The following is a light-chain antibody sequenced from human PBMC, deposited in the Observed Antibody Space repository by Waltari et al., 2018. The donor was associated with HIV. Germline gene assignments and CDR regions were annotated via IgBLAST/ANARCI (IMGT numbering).Light chain of an antibody. J-gene: IGLJ1*01. Sequence: QSALTQPASVSGFPGQSITSSCTGSSSGVGSYNYVSWYQQHPGKAPKLLIYDVSKRPSGVSNRFSGSKSGNTASLTISGLQAEDEADYYCCSYAGSNTYLFGTGTEVTVL. V-gene: IGLV2-23*02. CDR3: CSYAGSNTYL. CDR1: SSGVGSYNY. CDR2: DVS.